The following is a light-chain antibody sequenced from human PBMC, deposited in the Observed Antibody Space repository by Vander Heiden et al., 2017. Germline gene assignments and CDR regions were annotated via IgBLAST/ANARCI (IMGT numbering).Light chain of an antibody. CDR1: SSNIGSNA. CDR2: NND. Sequence: QSVLTQPPSTSETPGQRVTISCSGSSSNIGSNAVNWYQQLPGAAPRLLIYNNDQRPSGVPDRFSGSKSGTSASLSVSGLRSEDEADYYCAAWDDSLTGLVFGGGTKLTVL. J-gene: IGLJ2*01. V-gene: IGLV1-44*01. CDR3: AAWDDSLTGLV.